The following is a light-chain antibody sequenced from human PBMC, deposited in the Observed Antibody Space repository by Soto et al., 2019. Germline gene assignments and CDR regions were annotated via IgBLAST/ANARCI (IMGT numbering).Light chain of an antibody. CDR2: DTS. CDR1: QDITTY. V-gene: IGKV1-33*01. Sequence: DIQLTQSPSSLSASVGDRVTITCQASQDITTYLNWYQHKSGKAPKLLIYDTSNLQTGVPSRFSGSGSGTHFTFTISSLQPEDIGTYYCQQYDHLFTFGPGTTVDIK. J-gene: IGKJ3*01. CDR3: QQYDHLFT.